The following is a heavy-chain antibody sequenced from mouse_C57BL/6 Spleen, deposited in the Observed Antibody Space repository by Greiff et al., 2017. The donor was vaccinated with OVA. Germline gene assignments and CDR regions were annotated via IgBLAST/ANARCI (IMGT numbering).Heavy chain of an antibody. J-gene: IGHJ2*01. CDR3: ARPVVASEGFDY. CDR2: INPYNGGT. D-gene: IGHD1-1*01. Sequence: EVKLQQSGPVLVKPGASVKMSCKASGYTFTDYYMNWVKQSHGKSLEWIGVINPYNGGTSYNQKFKGKATLTVDKSSSTAYMELNSLTSEDSAVYYCARPVVASEGFDYWGQGTTLTVSS. CDR1: GYTFTDYY. V-gene: IGHV1-19*01.